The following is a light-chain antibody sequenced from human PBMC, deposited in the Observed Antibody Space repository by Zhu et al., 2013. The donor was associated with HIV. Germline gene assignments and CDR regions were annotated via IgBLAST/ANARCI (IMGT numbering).Light chain of an antibody. CDR3: AAWDGSLNVGV. J-gene: IGLJ3*02. CDR2: SSS. V-gene: IGLV1-44*01. Sequence: QSVLTQPPSASGTPGQRVTISCSGSSSNIGSNTVSWYQQLPGTAPKLLIYSSSQRPSRVPDRFSGSKSGTSASLAISGLQSEDEADYYCAAWDGSLNVGVFGGGYQADRP. CDR1: SSNIGSNT.